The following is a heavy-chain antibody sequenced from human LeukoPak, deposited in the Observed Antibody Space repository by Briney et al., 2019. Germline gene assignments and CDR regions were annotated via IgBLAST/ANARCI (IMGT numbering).Heavy chain of an antibody. V-gene: IGHV3-30*03. CDR1: GFTFSSHG. J-gene: IGHJ3*01. D-gene: IGHD2-21*02. Sequence: GKSLRLSCAASGFTFSSHGMHWVRQAPGKGLEWVAVISYDGSNKYYADSVKGRFTISRDNSKNTLYLQMSSLRAEDTSVYYCVAGDWGARDSFDLWGRGTMVTVSS. CDR2: ISYDGSNK. CDR3: VAGDWGARDSFDL.